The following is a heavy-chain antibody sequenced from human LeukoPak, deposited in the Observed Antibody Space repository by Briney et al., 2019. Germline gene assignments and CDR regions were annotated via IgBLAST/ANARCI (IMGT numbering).Heavy chain of an antibody. CDR3: AKDPYSSSWYKSWFDP. Sequence: PGGSLRLSCVASGFTFSSCYMNWVRQAPGKGLEWVSGISWNSGSIGYADSVKGRFTISRDNAKNSLYLQMNSLRAEDTALYYCAKDPYSSSWYKSWFDPWGQGTLVTVSS. D-gene: IGHD6-13*01. J-gene: IGHJ5*02. V-gene: IGHV3-9*01. CDR2: ISWNSGSI. CDR1: GFTFSSCY.